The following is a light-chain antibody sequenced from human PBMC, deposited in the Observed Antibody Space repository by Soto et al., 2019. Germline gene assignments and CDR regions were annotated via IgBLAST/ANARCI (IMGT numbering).Light chain of an antibody. V-gene: IGKV1-12*01. CDR2: AAS. CDR3: LQANSFPRT. Sequence: DLQMTQSPSSVSASIGDSVTIXXRASQGISTWLAWYQQKPGKAPSFXILAASSLQSGVPSRFSGSGSGTDFTLTISSLQPEDFATYFCLQANSFPRTFGQGTKVDNK. CDR1: QGISTW. J-gene: IGKJ1*01.